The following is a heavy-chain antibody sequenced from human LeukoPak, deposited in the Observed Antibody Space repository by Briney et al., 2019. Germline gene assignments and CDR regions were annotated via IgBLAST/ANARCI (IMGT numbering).Heavy chain of an antibody. D-gene: IGHD3-10*01. V-gene: IGHV4-39*01. Sequence: SETLSLTCTVSGGSISISSYYWGWIRPPPGKGLVWIGSIYYNGNTYYNPSLKSRVPISVDTSKNQLSLRLRSVTAAYAAVCFGARLLVNGDLRVDYSGQGTLVTASS. CDR1: GGSISISSYY. CDR3: ARLLVNGDLRVDY. CDR2: IYYNGNT. J-gene: IGHJ4*02.